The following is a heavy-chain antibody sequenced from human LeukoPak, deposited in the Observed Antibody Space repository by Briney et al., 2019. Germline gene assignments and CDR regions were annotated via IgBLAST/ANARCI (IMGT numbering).Heavy chain of an antibody. D-gene: IGHD6-19*01. CDR1: GGSFSGYY. CDR3: ARFEGARYSSGWHRNNWFDP. J-gene: IGHJ5*02. Sequence: SETLSLTCAVYGGSFSGYYWSWIRQPPGKGLEWIGEINHSGSTNYNPSLKSRVTISVDTSKNQFSLKLSSVTDADTAVYYCARFEGARYSSGWHRNNWFDPWGQGTLVTVSS. V-gene: IGHV4-34*01. CDR2: INHSGST.